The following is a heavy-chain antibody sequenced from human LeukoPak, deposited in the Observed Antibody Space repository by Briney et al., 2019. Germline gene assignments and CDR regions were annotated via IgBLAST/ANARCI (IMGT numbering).Heavy chain of an antibody. CDR1: GFTFSSYW. CDR2: IKQDGSEK. Sequence: GSLRLSCAASGFTFSSYWMSWVRQAPGKGLEWVANIKQDGSEKYYVDSVKGRFTISRDNAKNSLYLQMNSLRAEDTAVYYCARDCSSTSCYAVGDAFDIWGQGTMVTVSS. CDR3: ARDCSSTSCYAVGDAFDI. D-gene: IGHD2-2*01. V-gene: IGHV3-7*03. J-gene: IGHJ3*02.